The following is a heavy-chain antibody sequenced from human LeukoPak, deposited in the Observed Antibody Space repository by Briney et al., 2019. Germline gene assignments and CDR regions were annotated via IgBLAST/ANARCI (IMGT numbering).Heavy chain of an antibody. CDR3: ARDPQGGTTSDAFDI. CDR2: IFDAGST. Sequence: PSETLSLTCTVSGYSISRGYHWGWIRQPPGKGLEWIGSIFDAGSTYYNPSLKSRVTISTDTSKNHFSLRLTSVTATDTAVYFCARDPQGGTTSDAFDIWGQGTMVTVSS. D-gene: IGHD1-1*01. CDR1: GYSISRGYH. V-gene: IGHV4-38-2*02. J-gene: IGHJ3*02.